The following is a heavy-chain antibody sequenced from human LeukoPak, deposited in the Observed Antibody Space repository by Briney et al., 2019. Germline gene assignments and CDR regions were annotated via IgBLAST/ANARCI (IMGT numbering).Heavy chain of an antibody. CDR3: AKGRSITIFGVAAGY. Sequence: GGSLRLSCAASGFTFSSYAMSWVRQAPGKGLEWVSAISGSGGSTYYADSVEGRFTISRDNSKNTLYLQMNSLRAEDTAVYYCAKGRSITIFGVAAGYWGQGTLVTVSS. CDR2: ISGSGGST. CDR1: GFTFSSYA. D-gene: IGHD3-3*01. V-gene: IGHV3-23*01. J-gene: IGHJ4*02.